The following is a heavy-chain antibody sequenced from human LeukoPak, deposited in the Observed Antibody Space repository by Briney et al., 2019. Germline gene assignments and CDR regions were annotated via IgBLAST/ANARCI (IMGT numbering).Heavy chain of an antibody. V-gene: IGHV1-18*04. CDR3: ARSTYYYGSGSYDV. J-gene: IGHJ4*02. Sequence: ASVKVSCKASGYTFTGYYMHWVRQAPGQGLEWMGWISAYNGNTNYAQKLQGRVTMTTDTSTSTAYMELRSLRSDDTAVYYCARSTYYYGSGSYDVWGQGTLVTVSS. D-gene: IGHD3-10*01. CDR1: GYTFTGYY. CDR2: ISAYNGNT.